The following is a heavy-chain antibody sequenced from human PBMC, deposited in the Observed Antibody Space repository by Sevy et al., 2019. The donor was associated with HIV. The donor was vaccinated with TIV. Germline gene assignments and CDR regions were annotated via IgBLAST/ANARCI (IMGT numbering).Heavy chain of an antibody. V-gene: IGHV3-48*03. CDR3: ARDANYYGSGNSLDI. Sequence: GGSLRLSCAASGFTFSSYEMNWVRQAPGNGLEWVSYISSSGSTIYYADSVKGRFTISRDNAKNSLYLQMNSLRAEDTAVYYCARDANYYGSGNSLDIWGQGTLVTVSS. J-gene: IGHJ3*02. CDR2: ISSSGSTI. CDR1: GFTFSSYE. D-gene: IGHD3-10*01.